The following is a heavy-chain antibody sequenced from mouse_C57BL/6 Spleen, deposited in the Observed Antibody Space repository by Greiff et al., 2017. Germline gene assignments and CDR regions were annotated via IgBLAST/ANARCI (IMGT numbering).Heavy chain of an antibody. CDR3: TTGSITGGDY. Sequence: EVQLQESGAELVRPGASVKLSCTASGFNIKDDYMPWVKQRPEHGLEWIGWIDPENGDPEYAPKFQGKAPITADTSSNTAYLQLSILSSDDTAVYSCTTGSITGGDYWGQGTSLTVS. J-gene: IGHJ2*02. D-gene: IGHD1-1*01. CDR2: IDPENGDP. CDR1: GFNIKDDY. V-gene: IGHV14-4*01.